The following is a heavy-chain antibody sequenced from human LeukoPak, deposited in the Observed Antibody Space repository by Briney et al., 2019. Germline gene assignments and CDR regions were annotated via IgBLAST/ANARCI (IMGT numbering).Heavy chain of an antibody. CDR1: GGSFSGFY. Sequence: PSETLSLTCAVYGGSFSGFYWSWIRQPPGKGLEWIGQVSHRGSSDYNPSLKSRVTISVDTSKNQFSLKLSSVTAADTAVYYCARGPYSYDSSGAFDIWGQGTMVTVSS. CDR3: ARGPYSYDSSGAFDI. D-gene: IGHD3-22*01. CDR2: VSHRGSS. J-gene: IGHJ3*02. V-gene: IGHV4-34*01.